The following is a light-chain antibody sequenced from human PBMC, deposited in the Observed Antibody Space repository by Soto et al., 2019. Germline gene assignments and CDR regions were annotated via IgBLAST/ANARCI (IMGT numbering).Light chain of an antibody. Sequence: EKVMTQSPATLSVSPGERATLSCRASQSVNSNLAWYQQKPGQAPRLLIYGASTRATGIPARFSGSASGTEFTLTISSLQSEDFAVYYCQQYNDLPRTFGGGTKVEIK. CDR2: GAS. V-gene: IGKV3-15*01. J-gene: IGKJ4*01. CDR1: QSVNSN. CDR3: QQYNDLPRT.